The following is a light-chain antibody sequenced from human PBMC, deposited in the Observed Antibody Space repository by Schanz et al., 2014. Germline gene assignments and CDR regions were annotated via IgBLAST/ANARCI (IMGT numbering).Light chain of an antibody. Sequence: QSALTQPRSVSGSPGQSVTISCTGTSSDVGGYNYVSWYQQHPGKAPKLMIYEVTKRPSGVPDRFSGSKSGNTASLTVSGLQAEDEADYYCSSFAGSYWVFGGGTKLTVL. CDR2: EVT. J-gene: IGLJ3*02. CDR1: SSDVGGYNY. CDR3: SSFAGSYWV. V-gene: IGLV2-11*01.